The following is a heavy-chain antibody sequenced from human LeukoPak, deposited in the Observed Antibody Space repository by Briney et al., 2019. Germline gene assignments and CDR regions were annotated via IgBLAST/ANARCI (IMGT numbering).Heavy chain of an antibody. D-gene: IGHD2-2*01. CDR1: GGSFRGYY. CDR2: INHSGST. J-gene: IGHJ5*02. V-gene: IGHV4-34*01. Sequence: TSGTLSLTCAVYGGSFRGYYWSWIRQPPGKGLEWIGEINHSGSTTYNPSLKSRVNISVDTSKNQFSLKLSSVTDADTAVYYCAIHIVVVPAAKKRNWFDPWGQGTLVTVSS. CDR3: AIHIVVVPAAKKRNWFDP.